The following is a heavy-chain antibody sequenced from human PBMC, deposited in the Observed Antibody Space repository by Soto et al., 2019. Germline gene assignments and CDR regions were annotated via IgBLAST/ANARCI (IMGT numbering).Heavy chain of an antibody. CDR2: ISYDGSNK. CDR1: GFIFSNYY. CDR3: ARASVVVTAIPSPLDS. Sequence: GGSLRLSCTASGFIFSNYYMSWIRQAPGKGLEWVAVISYDGSNKYYADSVKGRFTISRDNSKNTLYLQMNSLRAEDTAVYYCARASVVVTAIPSPLDSWGQGTLVTVSS. D-gene: IGHD2-21*02. V-gene: IGHV3-30-3*01. J-gene: IGHJ4*02.